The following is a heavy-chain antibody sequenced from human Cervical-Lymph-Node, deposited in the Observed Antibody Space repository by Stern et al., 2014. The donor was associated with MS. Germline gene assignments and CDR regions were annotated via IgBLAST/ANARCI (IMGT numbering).Heavy chain of an antibody. CDR1: NDSLDSFY. J-gene: IGHJ5*02. CDR2: IFYTGTS. CDR3: ARVGGYCSGGSCLALDP. V-gene: IGHV4-59*01. D-gene: IGHD2-15*01. Sequence: VQLVESGPGLVRPSETLSLTCTVSNDSLDSFYWSWIRQTPGKGLEWIGSIFYTGTSDYNPSLKSRFAMSMDTSKSQVYLKMSSVTAADTAVYYCARVGGYCSGGSCLALDPWGQETLVTVSS.